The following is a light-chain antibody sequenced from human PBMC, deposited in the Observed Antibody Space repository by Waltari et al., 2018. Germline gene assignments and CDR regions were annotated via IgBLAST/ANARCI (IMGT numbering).Light chain of an antibody. J-gene: IGKJ1*01. CDR3: QQSFSSPWT. CDR1: QNIRTY. Sequence: DIQMTQSPSSLSASVGDTVTVTCRASQNIRTYLNWYQQKPATAPKLLIYGASTLQRGVPSRFRGSASGTEFTLTVTNLQPDDFATYFCQQSFSSPWTFGQGTTVNI. CDR2: GAS. V-gene: IGKV1-39*01.